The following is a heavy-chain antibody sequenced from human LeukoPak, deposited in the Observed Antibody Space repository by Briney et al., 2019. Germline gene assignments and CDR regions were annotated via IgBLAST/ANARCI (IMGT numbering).Heavy chain of an antibody. CDR1: GFTFSNYA. Sequence: GGSLRLSCAASGFTFSNYAMNWVRQPPGKGLVWVSRINSDESSTTYADPVKGRFTISRDNAKNTLYLQMNSLRAEDTAVYYCARANYGSGSNSPFDYWGQGTLVTVSS. D-gene: IGHD3-10*01. CDR3: ARANYGSGSNSPFDY. CDR2: INSDESST. V-gene: IGHV3-74*03. J-gene: IGHJ4*02.